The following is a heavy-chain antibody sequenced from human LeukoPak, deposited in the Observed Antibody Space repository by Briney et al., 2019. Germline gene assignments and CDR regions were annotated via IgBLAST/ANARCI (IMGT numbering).Heavy chain of an antibody. CDR3: AKDQSYNWNYGDY. CDR1: GFTFSSYG. J-gene: IGHJ4*02. D-gene: IGHD1-7*01. Sequence: GGSLRLSCAAPGFTFSSYGMHWVRQAPGKGLEWVAVTSYDGSNKYYADSVKGRFTISRDNSKNTLYLQMNSLRAEDTAVYYCAKDQSYNWNYGDYWGQGTLVTVSS. V-gene: IGHV3-30*18. CDR2: TSYDGSNK.